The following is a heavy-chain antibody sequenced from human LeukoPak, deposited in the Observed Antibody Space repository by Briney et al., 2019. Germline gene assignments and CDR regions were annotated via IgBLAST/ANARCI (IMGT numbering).Heavy chain of an antibody. J-gene: IGHJ4*02. V-gene: IGHV3-23*01. D-gene: IGHD3-9*01. Sequence: GGSLRLSCAASGFTLSSYAMTWVRQAPGKGLEWVSTITNSGDRTYYTDSVKGRFTISRDNSKNTLYLQMNSLRAEDTAVYYCAKDKWEFDWFFFDYWGQGTLVTVSS. CDR3: AKDKWEFDWFFFDY. CDR1: GFTLSSYA. CDR2: ITNSGDRT.